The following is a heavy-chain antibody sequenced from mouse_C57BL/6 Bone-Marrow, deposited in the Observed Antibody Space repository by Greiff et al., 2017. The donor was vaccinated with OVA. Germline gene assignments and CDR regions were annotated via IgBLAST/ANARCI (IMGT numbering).Heavy chain of an antibody. CDR2: IRSKSNNYAT. CDR3: VRGMGYYGSSVDY. J-gene: IGHJ2*01. Sequence: EVQRVESGGGLVQPKGSLKLSCAASGFSFNTYAMNWVRQAPGKGLEWVARIRSKSNNYATYYADSVKDRFTISRDDSESMLYLQMNNLKTEDTAMYYCVRGMGYYGSSVDYWGQGTTLTVSS. D-gene: IGHD1-1*01. V-gene: IGHV10-1*01. CDR1: GFSFNTYA.